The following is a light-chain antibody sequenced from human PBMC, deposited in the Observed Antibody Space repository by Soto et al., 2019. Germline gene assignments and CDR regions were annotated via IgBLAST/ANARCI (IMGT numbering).Light chain of an antibody. V-gene: IGLV3-21*02. CDR1: NVGCKS. CDR3: QVWDTITDQYI. Sequence: SYELTQPPSVSVAPGQTARITCGGDNVGCKSVQWYQQKPGQAPVLVLYDARDRPSWIPERFSGSNSGNTATLIISSVEAGDEADFYCQVWDTITDQYIFGSGTKVTVL. J-gene: IGLJ1*01. CDR2: DAR.